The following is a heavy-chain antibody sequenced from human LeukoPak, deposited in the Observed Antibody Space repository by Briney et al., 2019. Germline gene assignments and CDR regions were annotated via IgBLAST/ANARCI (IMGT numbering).Heavy chain of an antibody. D-gene: IGHD6-19*01. J-gene: IGHJ4*02. CDR2: IYYSGST. CDR3: AELIAVAGKYYFDY. V-gene: IGHV4-59*01. Sequence: SSETLSLTCTVSGGSISSYYWSRIRQPPGKGLEWIGYIYYSGSTNYNPSLKSRVTMSVDTSKNQFSLKLSSVTAADTAVYYCAELIAVAGKYYFDYWGQGTLVTVSS. CDR1: GGSISSYY.